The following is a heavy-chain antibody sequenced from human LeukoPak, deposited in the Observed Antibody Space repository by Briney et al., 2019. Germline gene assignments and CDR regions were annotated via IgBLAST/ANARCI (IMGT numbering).Heavy chain of an antibody. J-gene: IGHJ4*02. CDR2: IYYSGST. CDR3: ARGWGSGSSIDY. D-gene: IGHD3-10*01. CDR1: GGSISSYY. Sequence: PSETLSLTCTVSGGSISSYYWSWIRQPPGKGLEWIGYIYYSGSTNYNPSLKSRVTISVDTSKNQFSLKLSSATAADTAVYYCARGWGSGSSIDYWGQGTLVTVSS. V-gene: IGHV4-59*08.